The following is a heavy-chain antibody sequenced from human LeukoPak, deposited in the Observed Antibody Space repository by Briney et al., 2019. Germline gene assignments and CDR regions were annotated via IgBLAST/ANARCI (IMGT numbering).Heavy chain of an antibody. CDR2: IYSSGST. J-gene: IGHJ5*02. D-gene: IGHD3-22*01. CDR1: GGSISGYY. CDR3: ASFRYYEGWFDP. V-gene: IGHV4-59*01. Sequence: PSETLSLTCTVSGGSISGYYWNWIRQPPGKGLEWIGYIYSSGSTNYNPSLRSRVTISLDTSKNQFSLKLSPVTAADTAVYYCASFRYYEGWFDPWGQGILVTVSS.